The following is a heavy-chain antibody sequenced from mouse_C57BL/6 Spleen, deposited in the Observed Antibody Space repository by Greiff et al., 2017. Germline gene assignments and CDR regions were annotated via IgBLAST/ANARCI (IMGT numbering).Heavy chain of an antibody. V-gene: IGHV1-18*01. CDR3: ARNYDYGGYFDV. CDR2: INPNNGGT. Sequence: EVQLQQSGPELVKPGASEKIPCKASGYTFTDYNMDWVKQSHGKSLEWIGDINPNNGGTIYNQKFKGKATLTVDKSSSTAYMELRSLTSEDTAVYYCARNYDYGGYFDVWGTGTTVTVSS. D-gene: IGHD2-4*01. CDR1: GYTFTDYN. J-gene: IGHJ1*03.